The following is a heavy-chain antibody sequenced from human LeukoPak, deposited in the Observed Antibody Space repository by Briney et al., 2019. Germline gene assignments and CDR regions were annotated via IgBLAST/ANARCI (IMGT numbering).Heavy chain of an antibody. D-gene: IGHD2-2*01. J-gene: IGHJ5*02. CDR3: ARHWGYCSSTSCFRNNWFDP. CDR2: IYYSGST. V-gene: IGHV4-59*08. CDR1: GGSISSYY. Sequence: SETLSLTCTVSGGSISSYYWSWIRQPPGKGLEWIGYIYYSGSTNYNPSLKSRVTISVDTSKNQFSLKLSSVTAADTAVYYGARHWGYCSSTSCFRNNWFDPWGQGTLVTVSS.